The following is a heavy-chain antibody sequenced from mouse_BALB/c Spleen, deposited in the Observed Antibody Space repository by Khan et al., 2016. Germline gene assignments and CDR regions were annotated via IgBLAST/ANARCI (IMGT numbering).Heavy chain of an antibody. D-gene: IGHD1-2*01. J-gene: IGHJ2*01. CDR3: ASKIAAATSFDY. Sequence: QVQLQQSGAELARPGASVKMSCKAAGFTSTHYTIHWIKQRPGQGLEWIGYIDPTSDYTNYNQNFKDKATLTADKSSNTAYMQLSSLTSEDSAVYSCASKIAAATSFDYLCQGTTLTVSS. V-gene: IGHV1-4*01. CDR2: IDPTSDYT. CDR1: GFTSTHYT.